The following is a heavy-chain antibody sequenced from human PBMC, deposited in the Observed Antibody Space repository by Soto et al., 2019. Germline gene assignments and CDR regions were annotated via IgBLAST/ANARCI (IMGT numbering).Heavy chain of an antibody. D-gene: IGHD3-3*01. J-gene: IGHJ4*02. CDR1: VCSNTSTGYY. V-gene: IGHV4-39*01. CDR2: RYPSGSN. CDR3: ARSSSRAFRSLEWVDPIDC. Sequence: SETLAFTCTVSVCSNTSTGYYRGWIRHPPGKGLEGIGNRYPSGSNNYNTSLNRRVTMSVDKSKNQLSLKLRSVTAGETAVYYCARSSSRAFRSLEWVDPIDCWGQGNPVTVS.